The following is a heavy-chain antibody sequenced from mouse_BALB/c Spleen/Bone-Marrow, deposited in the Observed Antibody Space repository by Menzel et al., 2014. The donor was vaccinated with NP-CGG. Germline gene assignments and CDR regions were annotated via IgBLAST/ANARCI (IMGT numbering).Heavy chain of an antibody. CDR1: GFSLTSYG. V-gene: IGHV2-2*02. CDR2: IWSGGTT. D-gene: IGHD2-12*01. Sequence: QVQLQQSGPGLVQPSQSLSITCPVSGFSLTSYGVHWVRQSPGKGLEWLGVIWSGGTTDYNAPFISRLSISKDNSKSQVFFKMNSLQANDTAIYYCARNPIRRNAMDYWGQGTSVTVSS. J-gene: IGHJ4*01. CDR3: ARNPIRRNAMDY.